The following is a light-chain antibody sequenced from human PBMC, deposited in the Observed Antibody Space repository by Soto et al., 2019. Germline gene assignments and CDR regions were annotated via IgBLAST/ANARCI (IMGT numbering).Light chain of an antibody. J-gene: IGKJ1*01. CDR3: MPRA. Sequence: DIVMTQSPLSLPVTHGEPASISCRSSQSLLHSNGYNYLDWYLQKPGQSPQLLIYLGSNRSSGVPDRFSGSGSGTDFTLKISRVEAEDVGVYYCMPRAFGQGTKVDIK. V-gene: IGKV2-28*01. CDR2: LGS. CDR1: QSLLHSNGYNY.